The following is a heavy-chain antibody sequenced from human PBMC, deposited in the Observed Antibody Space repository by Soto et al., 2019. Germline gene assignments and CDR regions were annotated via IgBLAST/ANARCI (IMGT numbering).Heavy chain of an antibody. CDR3: ASLGSSSSSY. J-gene: IGHJ4*02. D-gene: IGHD6-6*01. CDR2: INHSGST. Sequence: PSETLSLTYAVEGGSCSGYYWSWIRQPPGKGLEWIGEINHSGSTNYNPSLKSRVTISVDTSKNQFSLKLSSVTAADTAVYYCASLGSSSSSYWGQGTLVTVSS. CDR1: GGSCSGYY. V-gene: IGHV4-34*01.